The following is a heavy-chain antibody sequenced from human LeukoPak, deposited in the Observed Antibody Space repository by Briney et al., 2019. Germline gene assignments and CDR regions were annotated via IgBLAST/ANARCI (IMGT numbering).Heavy chain of an antibody. CDR1: GYTFTGYY. D-gene: IGHD3-22*01. Sequence: ASVKVSCKASGYTFTGYYMHWVRQAPGQGLEWMGWINPNSGDTNYAQKFQGRVTMTRDTSISTAYMELSRLRSEDTAIYFCATTGRYDYSGSYEARPFWGQGTLVSVSS. V-gene: IGHV1-2*02. CDR2: INPNSGDT. J-gene: IGHJ4*02. CDR3: ATTGRYDYSGSYEARPF.